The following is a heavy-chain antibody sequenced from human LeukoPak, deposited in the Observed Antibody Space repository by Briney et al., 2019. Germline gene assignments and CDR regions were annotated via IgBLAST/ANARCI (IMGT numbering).Heavy chain of an antibody. V-gene: IGHV3-74*01. D-gene: IGHD4-17*01. CDR3: ARDDYGDYGYYGMDV. J-gene: IGHJ6*02. Sequence: PGGSLRLSCAASGFTFSSYWMHWVRQAPGKGLVWVSRINSDGSSTSYADSVKGRFTISRDNAKNTLYLQMNSLKAEDTAVYYCARDDYGDYGYYGMDVWGQGTTVTVSS. CDR1: GFTFSSYW. CDR2: INSDGSST.